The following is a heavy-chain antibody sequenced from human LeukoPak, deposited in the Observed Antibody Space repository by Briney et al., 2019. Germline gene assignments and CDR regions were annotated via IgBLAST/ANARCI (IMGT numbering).Heavy chain of an antibody. V-gene: IGHV1-69*13. J-gene: IGHJ4*02. CDR2: IIPIFGTA. Sequence: SVKVSCKASGGTFSSYAISWVRQAPGQGLEWMGGIIPIFGTANYAQKFQGRVTITADESTSTAYMELSSLRSEDTAVYYCARDGELVGATTLDYWGQGTLVTVSS. CDR3: ARDGELVGATTLDY. CDR1: GGTFSSYA. D-gene: IGHD1-26*01.